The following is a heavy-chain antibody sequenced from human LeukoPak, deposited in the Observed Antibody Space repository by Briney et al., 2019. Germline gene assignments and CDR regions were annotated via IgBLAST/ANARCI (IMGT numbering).Heavy chain of an antibody. V-gene: IGHV4-30-4*01. D-gene: IGHD3-3*01. CDR3: ARPLSFWGGYFMD. CDR1: GGSISSVDYY. J-gene: IGHJ4*02. Sequence: PSETLSLTCTVSGGSISSVDYYWSWIRQPPGKGLEWIGYLYYSGSTSYNPSLKSRVTMSVDTSKNQFSLSLSSVTAADTAVYYCARPLSFWGGYFMDWGQGTLVTVSS. CDR2: LYYSGST.